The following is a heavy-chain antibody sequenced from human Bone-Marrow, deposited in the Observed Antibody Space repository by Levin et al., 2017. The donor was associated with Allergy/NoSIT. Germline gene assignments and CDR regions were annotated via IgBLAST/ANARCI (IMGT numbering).Heavy chain of an antibody. CDR1: GGSFSAYY. CDR2: INHSGGT. D-gene: IGHD4-17*01. Sequence: SETLSLTCAVYGGSFSAYYWSWVRQPPGKGLEWIGEINHSGGTNYNPSLKSRVTISVDTSKNQFSLKLSSVTAADTAVYYCARGDDYGDYAGVVGFDYWGQGTLVTVSS. J-gene: IGHJ4*02. CDR3: ARGDDYGDYAGVVGFDY. V-gene: IGHV4-34*01.